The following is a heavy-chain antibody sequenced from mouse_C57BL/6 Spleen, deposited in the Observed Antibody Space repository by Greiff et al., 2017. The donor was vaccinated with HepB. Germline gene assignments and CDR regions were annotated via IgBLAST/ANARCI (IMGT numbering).Heavy chain of an antibody. CDR1: GFTFSSYA. J-gene: IGHJ1*03. CDR3: TRDQGITTVDDWYFDV. V-gene: IGHV5-9-1*02. CDR2: ISSGGDYI. D-gene: IGHD1-1*01. Sequence: EVKLVESGEGLVKPGGSLKLSCAASGFTFSSYAMSWVRQTPEKRLEWVAYISSGGDYIYYADTVKGRFTISRDNARNTLYLQMSSLKSEDTAMYYCTRDQGITTVDDWYFDVWGTGTTVTVSS.